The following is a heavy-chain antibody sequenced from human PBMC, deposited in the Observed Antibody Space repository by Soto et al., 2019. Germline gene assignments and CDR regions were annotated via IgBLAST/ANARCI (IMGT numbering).Heavy chain of an antibody. CDR1: GGSISSYY. D-gene: IGHD7-27*01. J-gene: IGHJ3*01. CDR2: IYYSGST. Sequence: QVQLQESGPGLVKPSETLSLTCTVSGGSISSYYWSWIRQPPGKGLEWIGYIYYSGSTNYNPSLKSRVTISVDTSKTQVSLRLSSVSAAATAVYYCARAWGYAFDFWGRGTMVTVSS. CDR3: ARAWGYAFDF. V-gene: IGHV4-59*01.